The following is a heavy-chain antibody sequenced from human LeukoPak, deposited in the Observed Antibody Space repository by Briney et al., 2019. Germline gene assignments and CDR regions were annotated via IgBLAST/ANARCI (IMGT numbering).Heavy chain of an antibody. J-gene: IGHJ4*02. Sequence: GGSLRLSCAASGFTFSSYAMSWVRQAPGKGLQWVANIKEDGSEKYYVDSVKGRFTISRDNAKNSLYLQMNSLRVEDTAVYYCARDHATGYFDYWGQGALVTVSS. CDR1: GFTFSSYA. V-gene: IGHV3-7*01. CDR3: ARDHATGYFDY. D-gene: IGHD2-15*01. CDR2: IKEDGSEK.